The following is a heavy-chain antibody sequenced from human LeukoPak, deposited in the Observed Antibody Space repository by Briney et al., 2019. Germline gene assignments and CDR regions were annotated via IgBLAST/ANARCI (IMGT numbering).Heavy chain of an antibody. J-gene: IGHJ4*02. Sequence: PGGSLRLSCAASGFTFSSYAMSWVRQAPGKGLEWVSAISGSGGSTYYADSVKGRFTISRDNSKNTLYLQMNSLRAEDPAVYYCAKDSLCGGDCYIDYWGQGTLVTVSS. V-gene: IGHV3-23*01. CDR1: GFTFSSYA. D-gene: IGHD2-21*02. CDR2: ISGSGGST. CDR3: AKDSLCGGDCYIDY.